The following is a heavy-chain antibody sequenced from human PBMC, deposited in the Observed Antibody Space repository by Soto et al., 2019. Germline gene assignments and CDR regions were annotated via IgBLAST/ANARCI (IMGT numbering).Heavy chain of an antibody. CDR3: ATSSVGFFYYYYGLDV. J-gene: IGHJ6*02. CDR2: IRSKTDGGTA. Sequence: EVQLVESGGGLVKPGGSLRLSCAASGFTFTHAWMHWVRQAPGKRLEWVGRIRSKTDGGTADYAAPVKGRFTISRDDSKNTLFLQMDSLRIDDTAVFYCATSSVGFFYYYYGLDVWGQGTTVTVSS. V-gene: IGHV3-15*07. D-gene: IGHD3-10*01. CDR1: GFTFTHAW.